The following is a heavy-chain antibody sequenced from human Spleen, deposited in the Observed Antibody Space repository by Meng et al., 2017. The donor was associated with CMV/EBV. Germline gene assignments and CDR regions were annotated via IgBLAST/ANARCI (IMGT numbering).Heavy chain of an antibody. V-gene: IGHV3-15*01. D-gene: IGHD3-3*01. Sequence: NAWMSWVRQAPGKGLEWVGRIKSKTDGGTTDYAAPVKGRFTISRDDSKNTLYLQMNSLKTEDTAVYYCTTEFAGFLFITYYYYGMDVWGQGTTVTVSS. CDR2: IKSKTDGGTT. CDR3: TTEFAGFLFITYYYYGMDV. J-gene: IGHJ6*02. CDR1: NAW.